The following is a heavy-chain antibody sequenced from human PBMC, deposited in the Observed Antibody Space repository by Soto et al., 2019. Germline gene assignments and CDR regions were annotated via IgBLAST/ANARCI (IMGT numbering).Heavy chain of an antibody. V-gene: IGHV4-31*03. CDR1: GDAIYIGGYY. CDR2: IYHTGKT. D-gene: IGHD2-2*01. CDR3: ARYCSNNANLITP. J-gene: IGHJ5*02. Sequence: PSETLSLTCTVSGDAIYIGGYYWTWIRQHPGKGLEWIGYIYHTGKTYYNPSLESRVTMSVDTSKNQFSLKLASVTAADTAVYYCARYCSNNANLITPWGQGTLVPVSS.